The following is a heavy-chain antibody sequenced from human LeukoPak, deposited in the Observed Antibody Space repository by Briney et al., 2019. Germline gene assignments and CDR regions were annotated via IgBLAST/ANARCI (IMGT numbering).Heavy chain of an antibody. J-gene: IGHJ4*02. V-gene: IGHV3-23*01. D-gene: IGHD3-22*01. Sequence: GGSLTLSCVASGFTFSNYAISLVRQAPGPGLEWVSAISDRGGSTYYAESVKGRFTVSRDNSKNTLYLQMNSLRAEDTAVYYCAKLLYYYDSSQPYWGQGTLVTVSS. CDR3: AKLLYYYDSSQPY. CDR1: GFTFSNYA. CDR2: ISDRGGST.